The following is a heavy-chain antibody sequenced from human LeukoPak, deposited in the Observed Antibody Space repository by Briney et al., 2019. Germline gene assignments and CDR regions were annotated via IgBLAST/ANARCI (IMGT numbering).Heavy chain of an antibody. CDR2: ISYDGSNK. CDR3: ARDAPPGGKPEYFFDY. Sequence: GRSLRLSCAASGFTFSSYAMHWVRQAPGKGLEWVAVISYDGSNKYYADSVKGRFTISRDNAKNSLYLQMNSLRAEDTAVYYCARDAPPGGKPEYFFDYWGQGTLVTVSS. J-gene: IGHJ4*02. V-gene: IGHV3-30-3*01. CDR1: GFTFSSYA.